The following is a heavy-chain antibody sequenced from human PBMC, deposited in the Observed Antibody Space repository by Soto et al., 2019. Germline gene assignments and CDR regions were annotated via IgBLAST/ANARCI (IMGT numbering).Heavy chain of an antibody. J-gene: IGHJ3*02. CDR1: GFSLSTSGMC. Sequence: SGPTLVNPTQTLTLTCTFSGFSLSTSGMCVSWIRQPPGKAPEWLALIDWDDDKYYSTSLRTRLTISKDTSKNQVVLTMTNMDPVNTAMYYCARLLRYYDSSGYYYKASGIGGQGTMVTVSS. CDR2: IDWDDDK. CDR3: ARLLRYYDSSGYYYKASGI. D-gene: IGHD3-22*01. V-gene: IGHV2-70*01.